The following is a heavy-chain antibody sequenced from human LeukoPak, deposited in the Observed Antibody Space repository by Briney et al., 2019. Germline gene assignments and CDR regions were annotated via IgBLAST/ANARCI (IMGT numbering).Heavy chain of an antibody. CDR3: ARGFLFDY. CDR1: GFTFSTYG. V-gene: IGHV3-33*01. J-gene: IGHJ4*02. D-gene: IGHD3-10*01. Sequence: PGRSQRLSCETSGFTFSTYGMHWVRQAPGKGLEWVAVIWYDGSNKNYADSVKGRFTISRDNSKNTLYLQMNSLRAEDTAVYYCARGFLFDYWGQGTLVTVSS. CDR2: IWYDGSNK.